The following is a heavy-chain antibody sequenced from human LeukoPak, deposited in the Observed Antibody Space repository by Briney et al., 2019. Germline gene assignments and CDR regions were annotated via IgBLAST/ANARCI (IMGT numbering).Heavy chain of an antibody. V-gene: IGHV4-38-2*02. Sequence: SETLSLTCTVSGYSISSGYYWGWIRQPPGKGLEWIGSIYHSGRTYYNPSLQSRVTISVDTSKYQFSLKLSSVTAADTAVYYCARDRRYDFWSGPIPFQHWGQGTLVTVSS. J-gene: IGHJ1*01. CDR3: ARDRRYDFWSGPIPFQH. D-gene: IGHD3-3*01. CDR2: IYHSGRT. CDR1: GYSISSGYY.